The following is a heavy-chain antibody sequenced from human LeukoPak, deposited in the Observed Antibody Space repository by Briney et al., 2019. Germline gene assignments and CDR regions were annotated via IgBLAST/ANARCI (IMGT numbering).Heavy chain of an antibody. CDR1: GGTFSSYA. CDR3: ARVRVAAAGPFDY. V-gene: IGHV1-69*04. CDR2: IIPILGIA. J-gene: IGHJ4*02. D-gene: IGHD6-13*01. Sequence: SVKVSCKASGGTFSSYAISWVRQAPGQGLEWRGRIIPILGIANYAQKFQGRVTITADKSTSTAYMELSSLRSEDTAVYYCARVRVAAAGPFDYWGQGTLVTVSS.